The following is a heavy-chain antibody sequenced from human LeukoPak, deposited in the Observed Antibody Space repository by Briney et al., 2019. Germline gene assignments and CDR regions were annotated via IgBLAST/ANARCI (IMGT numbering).Heavy chain of an antibody. V-gene: IGHV1-18*01. J-gene: IGHJ4*02. CDR2: ISAYNGNT. D-gene: IGHD3-3*01. CDR1: GYTFTSYG. CDR3: ARDTKYDFWSGYPRGDYFDY. Sequence: GASVKVSCKASGYTFTSYGISWVRQAPGQGLEWMGWISAYNGNTNYAQKLQGRVTMTTDTSTSTAYMELRSLRSDDTAVYYRARDTKYDFWSGYPRGDYFDYWGQGTLVTVSS.